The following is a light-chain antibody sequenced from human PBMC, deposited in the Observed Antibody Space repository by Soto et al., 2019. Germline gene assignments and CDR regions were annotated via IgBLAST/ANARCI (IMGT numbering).Light chain of an antibody. J-gene: IGKJ1*01. CDR1: QSITNR. CDR3: QHYGGMWT. CDR2: DAL. Sequence: DIQMTQSPSTLSASVGDRVAITCRASQSITNRLAWYQLKPGKAPKVLIYDALNFESGVPSRFSGSGYGTEFTHTIRSLQPDDFASYCCQHYGGMWTFGQGTKVE. V-gene: IGKV1-5*01.